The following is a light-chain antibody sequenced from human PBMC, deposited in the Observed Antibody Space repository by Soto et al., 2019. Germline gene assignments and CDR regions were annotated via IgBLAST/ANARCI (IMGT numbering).Light chain of an antibody. CDR2: EDN. V-gene: IGLV6-57*02. J-gene: IGLJ6*01. CDR1: SGSIASNY. CDR3: QSYDPHNV. Sequence: NFMLTQPHSVSESPGKTVTISCTGSSGSIASNYVQWYQQRPGSAPTTVIYEDNQRPSGVPDRFSGSIDSSSNSASLTISGLKTEDEADYYCQSYDPHNVFGSGTKVTVL.